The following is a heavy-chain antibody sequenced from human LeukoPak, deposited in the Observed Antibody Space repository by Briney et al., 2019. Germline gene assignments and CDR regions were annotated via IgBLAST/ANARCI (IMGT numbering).Heavy chain of an antibody. CDR2: IYYSGST. V-gene: IGHV4-59*08. Sequence: PSETLSLTCTVSGGSISSYYWSWIRQPPGKGLEWIGYIYYSGSTNYNPSLKSRVTISVDTSKNQFSLRLSSVTAADTAVYYCARRTYYYDSSGYYYYMDVWGKGTTATVSS. J-gene: IGHJ6*03. CDR3: ARRTYYYDSSGYYYYMDV. CDR1: GGSISSYY. D-gene: IGHD3-22*01.